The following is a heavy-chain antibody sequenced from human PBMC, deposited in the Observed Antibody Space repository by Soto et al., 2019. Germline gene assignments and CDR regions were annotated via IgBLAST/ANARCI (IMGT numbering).Heavy chain of an antibody. D-gene: IGHD3-22*01. CDR1: GGSISNYY. V-gene: IGHV4-59*01. J-gene: IGHJ5*02. CDR3: AREKKNYYDSSGYKDWFDP. CDR2: IYYSGST. Sequence: SETLSLTCTVSGGSISNYYWSWIRQPPGKGLEWIGYIYYSGSTNYNPSLKSRVTISVDTSKNQFSLKLSSVTAADTAVYYCAREKKNYYDSSGYKDWFDPWGQGTLVTVSS.